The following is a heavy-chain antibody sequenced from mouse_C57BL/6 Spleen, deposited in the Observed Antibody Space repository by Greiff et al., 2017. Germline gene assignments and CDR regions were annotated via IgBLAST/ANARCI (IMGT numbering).Heavy chain of an antibody. CDR1: GYTFTSYW. CDR3: ARSGAYYFDY. CDR2: IDPSDSYT. Sequence: QVQLQQPGAELVMPGASVKLSCKASGYTFTSYWMHWVKQRPGQGLEWIGEIDPSDSYTNYNQKFKGKSTLTVDKSSSTAYMQISSLTSEDSAVYCCARSGAYYFDYWGQGTTLTVSS. V-gene: IGHV1-69*01. J-gene: IGHJ2*01. D-gene: IGHD3-1*01.